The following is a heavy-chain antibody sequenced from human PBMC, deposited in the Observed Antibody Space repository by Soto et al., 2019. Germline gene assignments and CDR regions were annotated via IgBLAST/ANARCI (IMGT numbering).Heavy chain of an antibody. Sequence: PSETLSLTCAVYGGSFTAYYWTWIRLSPGKGLEWIGEITHSGNTNYNPSLKSRLTISVDTSKNQFSLKLSSVTAADTAVYYCARSPQYSSGWNGGFDYWGQGTLVTVSS. CDR1: GGSFTAYY. V-gene: IGHV4-34*01. D-gene: IGHD6-19*01. CDR2: ITHSGNT. J-gene: IGHJ4*02. CDR3: ARSPQYSSGWNGGFDY.